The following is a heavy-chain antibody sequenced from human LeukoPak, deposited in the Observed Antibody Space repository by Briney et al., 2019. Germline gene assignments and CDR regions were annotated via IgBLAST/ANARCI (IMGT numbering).Heavy chain of an antibody. V-gene: IGHV1-2*02. J-gene: IGHJ4*02. Sequence: ASVKVSCKASGYTFTGYYIHWVRQAPEQSLEWMGWVTPNTGGTNYAQKFQGRVTMTRDTSISTAYMELSRLTSDDTAVYYCARDQIASPNWELDYWGQGTLVTVSS. CDR3: ARDQIASPNWELDY. D-gene: IGHD1-1*01. CDR1: GYTFTGYY. CDR2: VTPNTGGT.